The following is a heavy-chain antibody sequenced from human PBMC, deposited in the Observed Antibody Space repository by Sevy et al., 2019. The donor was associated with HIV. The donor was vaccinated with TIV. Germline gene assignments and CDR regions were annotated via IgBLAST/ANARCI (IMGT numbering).Heavy chain of an antibody. CDR2: INPNSGGT. CDR1: GYTLTGYY. Sequence: ASVKVSCKASGYTLTGYYMHWVRQAPGQGLEWMGWINPNSGGTNYAQMFQGRVTMTRDTSISTAYMELSRLRSDDTAVYYCARVGGYCSSTSCYEYYFDYWGQGTLVTVSS. CDR3: ARVGGYCSSTSCYEYYFDY. J-gene: IGHJ4*02. V-gene: IGHV1-2*02. D-gene: IGHD2-2*01.